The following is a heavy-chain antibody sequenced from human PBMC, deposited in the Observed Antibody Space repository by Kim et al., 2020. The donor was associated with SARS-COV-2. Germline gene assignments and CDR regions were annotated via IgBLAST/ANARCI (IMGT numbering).Heavy chain of an antibody. CDR3: TPRGTTAR. Sequence: GGTTDYAAPVKGRFTISRDDSKNTLYLQMNSPKTEDTAVYYCTPRGTTARWGQGTLVTVSS. J-gene: IGHJ4*02. CDR2: GGTT. D-gene: IGHD4-17*01. V-gene: IGHV3-15*01.